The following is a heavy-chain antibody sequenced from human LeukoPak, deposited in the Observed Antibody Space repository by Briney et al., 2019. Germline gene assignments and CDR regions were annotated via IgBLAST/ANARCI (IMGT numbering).Heavy chain of an antibody. Sequence: PGGSLRLSCAASGFTFSSYAMHWVRQAPGKGLEWVAVISYDGSSKNYADSVKGRFTISRDNSENTLYLQMNSLRAEDTAVYYCAKERDILTGYYGPYYGMDVWGQGTTVTVSS. V-gene: IGHV3-30-3*01. CDR2: ISYDGSSK. D-gene: IGHD3-9*01. CDR3: AKERDILTGYYGPYYGMDV. CDR1: GFTFSSYA. J-gene: IGHJ6*02.